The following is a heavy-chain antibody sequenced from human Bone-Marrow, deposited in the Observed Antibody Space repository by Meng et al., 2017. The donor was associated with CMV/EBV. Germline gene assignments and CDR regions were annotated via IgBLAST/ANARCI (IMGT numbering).Heavy chain of an antibody. V-gene: IGHV1-8*01. CDR3: ATGVADFEY. Sequence: QVQLVRSGAEVKKPGASVKVSCKASGYTFTSYDINSVRQAAGQGLEWMGWMNPNSGNTDYAQKFQGRVTMTRNISKSTAYMDLSSLRSEDTAVYYCATGVADFEYWGQGTLVTVSS. D-gene: IGHD6-19*01. CDR2: MNPNSGNT. J-gene: IGHJ4*02. CDR1: GYTFTSYD.